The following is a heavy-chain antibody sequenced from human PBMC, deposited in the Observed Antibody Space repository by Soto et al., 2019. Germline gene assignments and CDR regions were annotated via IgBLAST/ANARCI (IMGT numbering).Heavy chain of an antibody. CDR2: ISSSSSYI. Sequence: PGGSLRLSCAASGFTFSSYSMNWVRQAPGKGLEWVSSISSSSSYIYYADSVKGRFTISRDNAKNSLYLQMNSLRAEDTAVYYCARDGTVHYYGMEVWGPGTTVNGSS. CDR1: GFTFSSYS. V-gene: IGHV3-21*01. J-gene: IGHJ6*01. D-gene: IGHD2-8*02. CDR3: ARDGTVHYYGMEV.